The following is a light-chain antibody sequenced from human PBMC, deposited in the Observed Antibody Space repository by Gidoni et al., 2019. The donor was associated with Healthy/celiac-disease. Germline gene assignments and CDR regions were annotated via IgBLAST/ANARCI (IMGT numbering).Light chain of an antibody. CDR1: QSISSY. CDR2: AAS. Sequence: QMSRSPSSLSASVGDRVTITCRASQSISSYLNWYQQKPGKAPKLLIYAASSLQSGVPSRFSGSGSGTDFTLTISSLQPEDFATYYCQQSYSTLRTFGGGTKVEIK. J-gene: IGKJ4*01. V-gene: IGKV1-39*01. CDR3: QQSYSTLRT.